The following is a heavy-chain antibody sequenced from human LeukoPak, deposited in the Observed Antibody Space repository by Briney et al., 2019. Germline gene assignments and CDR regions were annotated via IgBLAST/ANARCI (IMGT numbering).Heavy chain of an antibody. CDR3: ATRESNYFDS. V-gene: IGHV3-23*01. CDR2: FGGSGAGT. CDR1: GFTLSRYY. Sequence: PGGSLRLSCAASGFTLSRYYMSWVRQAPGKGLEWVSTFGGSGAGTYYADSVKGRFTISRDNSKNTLYLQMNSLRAEDTAVYYCATRESNYFDSWGQGTLVTVSS. J-gene: IGHJ4*02.